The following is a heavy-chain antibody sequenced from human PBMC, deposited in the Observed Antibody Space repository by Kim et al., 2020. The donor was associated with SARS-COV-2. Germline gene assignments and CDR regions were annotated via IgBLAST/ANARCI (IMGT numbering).Heavy chain of an antibody. D-gene: IGHD3-22*01. CDR3: ATRRYYYDSSGYSVQNDY. CDR1: GYTLTELS. CDR2: FDPEDGET. J-gene: IGHJ4*02. Sequence: ASVKVSCKVSGYTLTELSMHWVRQAPGKGLEWMGGFDPEDGETIYAQKFQGRVTMTEDTSTDTAYMELSSLRSEDTAVYYCATRRYYYDSSGYSVQNDYWGQGTLVTVSS. V-gene: IGHV1-24*01.